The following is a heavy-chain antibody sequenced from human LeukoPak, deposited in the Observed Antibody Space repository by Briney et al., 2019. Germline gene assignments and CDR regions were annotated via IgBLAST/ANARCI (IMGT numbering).Heavy chain of an antibody. CDR1: GFTFSSYS. D-gene: IGHD3-22*01. J-gene: IGHJ4*02. CDR2: ISSSSSYI. V-gene: IGHV3-21*01. Sequence: PVGSLRLSCAASGFTFSSYSMNWVRQAPGEGLEWVSYISSSSSYIYNADSVKGRFTISRDNAKNSLYLQMNSLRAEDTAVYYCARHYYDSSGGYDYWGQGTLVTVS. CDR3: ARHYYDSSGGYDY.